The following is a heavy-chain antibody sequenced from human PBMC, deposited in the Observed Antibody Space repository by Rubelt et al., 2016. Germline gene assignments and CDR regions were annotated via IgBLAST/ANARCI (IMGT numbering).Heavy chain of an antibody. V-gene: IGHV3-23*01. CDR2: ISGSGGST. CDR1: GFTFSNAW. D-gene: IGHD1-26*01. J-gene: IGHJ4*02. Sequence: GFTFSNAWMNWVRQAPGKGLEWVSAISGSGGSTYYADSVKGRFTISRDNSKNTLYLQMNSLRAEDTAVYYCAKDRVGATGWGQGTLVTVSS. CDR3: AKDRVGATG.